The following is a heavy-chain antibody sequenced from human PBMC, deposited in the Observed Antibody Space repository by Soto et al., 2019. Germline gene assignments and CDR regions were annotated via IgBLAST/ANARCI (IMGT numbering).Heavy chain of an antibody. CDR2: ISGSGGST. CDR3: AKDLGYGDYVLRYFQH. J-gene: IGHJ1*01. Sequence: GGSLRLSCAASGFTFSSYAMSWVRQAPGKGLEWVSAISGSGGSTYYADSVKGRFTISRDNSKNTLYLQMNSLRAEGTAVYYCAKDLGYGDYVLRYFQHWGQGTLVTVSS. D-gene: IGHD4-17*01. V-gene: IGHV3-23*01. CDR1: GFTFSSYA.